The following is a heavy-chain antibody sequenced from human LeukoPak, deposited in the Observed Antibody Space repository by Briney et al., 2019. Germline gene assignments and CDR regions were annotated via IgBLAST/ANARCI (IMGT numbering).Heavy chain of an antibody. J-gene: IGHJ4*02. CDR1: GFTFSSYG. V-gene: IGHV3-30*02. D-gene: IGHD1-26*01. CDR2: IRYDGSNK. CDR3: AKDSSGSYGYYFDY. Sequence: TGGSLRLSCAASGFTFSSYGTHWVRQAPGKGLEWVAFIRYDGSNKYYADSVKGRFTISRDNSKNTLYLQMNSLRAEDTAVYYCAKDSSGSYGYYFDYWGQGTLVTVSS.